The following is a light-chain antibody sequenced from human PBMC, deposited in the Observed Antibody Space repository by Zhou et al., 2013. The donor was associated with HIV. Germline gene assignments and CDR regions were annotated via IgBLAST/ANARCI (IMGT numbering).Light chain of an antibody. V-gene: IGLV1-40*01. CDR1: SSNIGAGYD. CDR3: AAWDDSLGGQGV. J-gene: IGLJ3*02. Sequence: QSVLTQPPSVSGAPGQRVTISCAGSSSNIGAGYDVHWYQQVPGTAPKLLIYGNNNRPSGVPDRVSGSKSGTSASLAITGLQSEDEADYYCAAWDDSLGGQGVFGGGTRLTVL. CDR2: GNN.